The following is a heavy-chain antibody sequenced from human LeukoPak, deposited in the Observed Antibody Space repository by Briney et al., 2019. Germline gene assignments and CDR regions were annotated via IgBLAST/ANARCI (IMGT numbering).Heavy chain of an antibody. D-gene: IGHD2-15*01. Sequence: SVKVSCKASGGTFSSHAISWVRQAPGQGLEWMGRIIPILGIANYAQKFQGRVTITADKSTSTAYMELSSLRSEDTAVYYCAREIVVVVAATMSGWFDPWGQGTLVTVSS. V-gene: IGHV1-69*04. J-gene: IGHJ5*02. CDR3: AREIVVVVAATMSGWFDP. CDR1: GGTFSSHA. CDR2: IIPILGIA.